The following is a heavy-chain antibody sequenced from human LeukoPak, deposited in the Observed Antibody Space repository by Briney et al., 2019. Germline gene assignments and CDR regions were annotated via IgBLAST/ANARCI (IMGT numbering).Heavy chain of an antibody. CDR2: ISAYNGNT. J-gene: IGHJ6*03. V-gene: IGHV1-18*01. CDR1: GYTFTIYG. Sequence: GASVKVSCKASGYTFTIYGISWVRQAPGQGREGRGWISAYNGNTNYAQKLQGRVTMTTDTSTSAAYMELRRLRSDDTAVYYCARYGSGYYYGYSYYYMDVWGKGPTVTISS. D-gene: IGHD3-22*01. CDR3: ARYGSGYYYGYSYYYMDV.